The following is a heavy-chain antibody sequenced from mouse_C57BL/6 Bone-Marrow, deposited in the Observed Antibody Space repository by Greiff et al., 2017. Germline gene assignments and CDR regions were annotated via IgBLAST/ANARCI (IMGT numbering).Heavy chain of an antibody. CDR2: IDPSDSYT. CDR1: GYTFTSYW. J-gene: IGHJ4*01. CDR3: AFPYYYGSRYYAMDY. V-gene: IGHV1-50*01. Sequence: VQLLQPGAELVKPGASVKLSCKASGYTFTSYWMQWVKQRPGQGLEWIGEIDPSDSYTNYNQKFKGKATLTVDTSSSTAYMQLSSLTSEDSAVYYCAFPYYYGSRYYAMDYWGQGTSVTVSS. D-gene: IGHD1-1*01.